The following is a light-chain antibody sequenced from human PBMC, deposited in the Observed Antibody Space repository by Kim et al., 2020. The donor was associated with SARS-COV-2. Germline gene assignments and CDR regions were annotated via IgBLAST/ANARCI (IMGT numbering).Light chain of an antibody. CDR1: NLRNYY. CDR3: NSRDNNGKVI. V-gene: IGLV3-19*01. Sequence: SSELTQDPAVSVALGQTVRITCQGDNLRNYYATWYQHKPGQAPVLAIYVRNSRPSGIPDRFTGSTSGNTASLTITGAEAEDEAEYYCNSRDNNGKVIFGGETKLTVL. J-gene: IGLJ2*01. CDR2: VRN.